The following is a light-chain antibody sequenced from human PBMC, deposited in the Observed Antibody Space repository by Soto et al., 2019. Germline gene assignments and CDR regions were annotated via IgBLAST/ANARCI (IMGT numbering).Light chain of an antibody. Sequence: DIQVSQSPSSLSASVGDRITITCRASQGISTWLAWHQQKPGKAPKLLIYSASSLQSGVPSRFSGSGSGTDFTLTISSLQPEDFATYFCQKGSSFPLTCGGGTKGDIK. CDR3: QKGSSFPLT. CDR2: SAS. V-gene: IGKV1-12*01. CDR1: QGISTW. J-gene: IGKJ4*01.